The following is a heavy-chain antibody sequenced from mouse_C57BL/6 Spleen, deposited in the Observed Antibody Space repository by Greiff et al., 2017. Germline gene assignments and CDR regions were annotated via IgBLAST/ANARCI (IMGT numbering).Heavy chain of an antibody. CDR3: ARHEEGNYDCYGGFAY. CDR2: FYPGSGSI. D-gene: IGHD2-4*01. CDR1: GYTFTEYT. Sequence: QVQLQQSGAELVKPGASVKLSCKASGYTFTEYTIHWVKQRPGQGLEWIGWFYPGSGSIKYTEKFQDKATLTADTSSSAVYMELSRLTSEDSAVYFCARHEEGNYDCYGGFAYWGQGTLVTVSA. V-gene: IGHV1-62-2*01. J-gene: IGHJ3*01.